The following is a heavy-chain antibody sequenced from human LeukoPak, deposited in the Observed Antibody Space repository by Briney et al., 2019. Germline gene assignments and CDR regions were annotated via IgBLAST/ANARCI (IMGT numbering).Heavy chain of an antibody. Sequence: SETLSLTCTVSGGSISTGDYYWSWIRQPAGKELEWIGRIYTSGDTIYNSSLKSRVTISVDTSKNQFSLKLSSVTAADTAVYYCARGMFWSGYYCDYWGQGTLVTVSS. D-gene: IGHD3-3*01. CDR1: GGSISTGDYY. J-gene: IGHJ4*02. CDR3: ARGMFWSGYYCDY. V-gene: IGHV4-61*02. CDR2: IYTSGDT.